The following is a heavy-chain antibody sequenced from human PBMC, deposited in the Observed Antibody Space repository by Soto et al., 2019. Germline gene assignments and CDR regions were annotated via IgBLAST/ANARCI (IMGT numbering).Heavy chain of an antibody. CDR3: ARARNNWNYGYFDY. J-gene: IGHJ4*02. V-gene: IGHV1-69*13. CDR2: IIPIFGTA. CDR1: GGTFSSYA. D-gene: IGHD1-7*01. Sequence: GASVKVSCKASGGTFSSYAISWVRQAPGQGLEWMGGIIPIFGTANYAQKFQGRVTITADESTSTAYMELSSLRSEDTAVYYCARARNNWNYGYFDYWGQGTLVTVSS.